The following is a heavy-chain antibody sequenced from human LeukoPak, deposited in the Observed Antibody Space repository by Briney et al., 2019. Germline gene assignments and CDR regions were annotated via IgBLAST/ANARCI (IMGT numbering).Heavy chain of an antibody. CDR3: ARRHSHPIGAFDY. Sequence: GESLKISCKGSGYSFTSYWIGWVRQMPGKGLEWMGIIYPGDSDTRYSPSFQGLVTISADKSISTAYLQWSSLKASDTAMYYCARRHSHPIGAFDYWGQGTLVTVSS. CDR1: GYSFTSYW. V-gene: IGHV5-51*01. J-gene: IGHJ4*02. CDR2: IYPGDSDT.